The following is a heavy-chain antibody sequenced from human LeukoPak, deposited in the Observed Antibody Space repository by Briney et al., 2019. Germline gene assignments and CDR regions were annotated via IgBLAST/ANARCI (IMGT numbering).Heavy chain of an antibody. D-gene: IGHD6-19*01. Sequence: PGGSLRLSCAASGFTFRRYWMHWVRQAPGKGLVWVSRINDDGSSTSYADSVKGRFTISRDNANNTLYLQMNSLRAEETAVYYCARDFVPYTRGWPSYWGQGTLVTVSS. CDR3: ARDFVPYTRGWPSY. CDR1: GFTFRRYW. CDR2: INDDGSST. V-gene: IGHV3-74*01. J-gene: IGHJ4*02.